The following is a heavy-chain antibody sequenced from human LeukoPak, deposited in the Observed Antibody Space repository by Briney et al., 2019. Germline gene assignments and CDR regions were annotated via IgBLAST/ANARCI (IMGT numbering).Heavy chain of an antibody. J-gene: IGHJ4*02. CDR1: GGTFSSYA. D-gene: IGHD1-26*01. V-gene: IGHV1-69*06. Sequence: SVKVSCKASGGTFSSYAISWVRQAPGQGLEWMGGIIPIFGTANYAQKFQGRVTITADKSTSTAYMELSSLRSEDTAVYYCARDLTVGSTTDYFDYWGQGALVTVSS. CDR2: IIPIFGTA. CDR3: ARDLTVGSTTDYFDY.